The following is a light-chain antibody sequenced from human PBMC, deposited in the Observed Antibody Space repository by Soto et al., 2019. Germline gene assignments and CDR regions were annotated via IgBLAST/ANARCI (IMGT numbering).Light chain of an antibody. J-gene: IGKJ3*01. CDR1: QSVSSSY. CDR2: GAS. Sequence: EIVLTQSPGTLSLSPGERATLSCRASQSVSSSYLAWYQQKPGQAPRLLIYGASSRATGIPDRFSGSGSGTDFTLTISRLEPEDFAVYYCQQYGDSVFTFGPGTTVDIK. CDR3: QQYGDSVFT. V-gene: IGKV3-20*01.